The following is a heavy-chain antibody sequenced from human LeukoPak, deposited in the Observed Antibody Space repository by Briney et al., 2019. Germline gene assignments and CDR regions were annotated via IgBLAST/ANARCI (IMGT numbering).Heavy chain of an antibody. J-gene: IGHJ4*02. Sequence: GESLKISCKGSGYSFTNYWIGWVRQMPGKGLEWMGIIYPGDSDTRYSPSLQGQVTISADKSISTAYLQWSSLKASDTAMYYRARRVLYSSSSGYFDYWGQGTLVTVSS. CDR1: GYSFTNYW. CDR3: ARRVLYSSSSGYFDY. CDR2: IYPGDSDT. V-gene: IGHV5-51*01. D-gene: IGHD6-6*01.